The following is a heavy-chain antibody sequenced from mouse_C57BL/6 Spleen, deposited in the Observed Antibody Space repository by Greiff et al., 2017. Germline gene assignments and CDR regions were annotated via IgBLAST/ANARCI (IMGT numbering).Heavy chain of an antibody. J-gene: IGHJ1*03. CDR1: GYAFSSYW. V-gene: IGHV1-80*01. CDR3: ARPSYGNYGYFDV. CDR2: IYPGDGDT. Sequence: VQRVESGAELVKPGASVKISCKASGYAFSSYWMNWVKQRPGKGLEWIGQIYPGDGDTNYNGKFKGKATLTADKSSSTAYMQLSSLTSEDSAVYFCARPSYGNYGYFDVWGTGTTVTVSS. D-gene: IGHD2-10*01.